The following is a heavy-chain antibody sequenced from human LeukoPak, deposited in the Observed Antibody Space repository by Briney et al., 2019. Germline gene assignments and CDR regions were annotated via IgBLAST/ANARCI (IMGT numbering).Heavy chain of an antibody. Sequence: PGGSLRLSCAASAFTFSSYAMSWVRQAPGKGMEWVLAISGSGGSTYYADSVKGRFIISRDNAKITLYLQMNSLRAEDTALYYCARGLYQLPNFDYWGQGTLVTVSS. J-gene: IGHJ4*02. CDR2: ISGSGGST. V-gene: IGHV3-23*01. CDR1: AFTFSSYA. D-gene: IGHD2-2*01. CDR3: ARGLYQLPNFDY.